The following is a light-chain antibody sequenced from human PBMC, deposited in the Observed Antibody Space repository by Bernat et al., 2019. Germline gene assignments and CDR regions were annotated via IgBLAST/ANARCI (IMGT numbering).Light chain of an antibody. V-gene: IGLV3-21*01. CDR1: NIGSKS. Sequence: SYVLTQPPSVSVAPGKTARITCGGSNIGSKSVHWYQQKPGQAPVVVISYDRDRPSGIPERFSGSNSGNTATLTISRVEVGDEADYACQVWDSSDPPNVVFGGGTKLTVL. CDR3: QVWDSSDPPNVV. CDR2: YDR. J-gene: IGLJ2*01.